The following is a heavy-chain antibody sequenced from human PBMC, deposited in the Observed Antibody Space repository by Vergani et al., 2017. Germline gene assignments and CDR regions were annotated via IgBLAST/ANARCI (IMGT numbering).Heavy chain of an antibody. D-gene: IGHD2-15*01. CDR2: ISHSGRT. CDR3: ARDPKSYCSGGSCFSVWGAFDI. J-gene: IGHJ3*02. Sequence: VQLQESGPGLVKPPGTLSLTCAVSGDSFRSNKWWTWVRQSPGKTLEWIGEISHSGRTNYNPSLKGRVTLSLDTSKNQFSLRLSSVTAADTAVYYCARDPKSYCSGGSCFSVWGAFDIWGRGTTVTVSS. CDR1: GDSFRSNKW. V-gene: IGHV4-4*03.